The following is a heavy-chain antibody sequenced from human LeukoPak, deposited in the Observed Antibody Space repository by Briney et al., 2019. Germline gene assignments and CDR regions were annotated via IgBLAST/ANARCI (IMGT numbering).Heavy chain of an antibody. D-gene: IGHD6-13*01. Sequence: GGSLRLSCAASGFTFSSNYMSWVRQAPGKGLEWVSVIYSGGSTYYADSVKGRFTISRDNSKNTLYLQMNSLRVEDTAVYYCARGGSSSSWFYYFDYWGQGTLVTVSS. V-gene: IGHV3-66*01. CDR1: GFTFSSNY. CDR2: IYSGGST. J-gene: IGHJ4*02. CDR3: ARGGSSSSWFYYFDY.